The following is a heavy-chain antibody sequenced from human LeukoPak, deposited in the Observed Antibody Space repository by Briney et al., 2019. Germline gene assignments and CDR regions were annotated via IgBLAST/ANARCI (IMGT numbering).Heavy chain of an antibody. D-gene: IGHD3-22*01. CDR3: ARDPTYYYDSSGYRYGFDP. CDR1: GGTFSSYA. V-gene: IGHV1-69*05. Sequence: SVKVSCKASGGTFSSYAISWVRQAPGQGLEWMGGIIPIFGTANYAQKFQGRVTMTTDESTSTAYMELSSLRSEDTAVYYCARDPTYYYDSSGYRYGFDPWGQGTVLSVSS. CDR2: IIPIFGTA. J-gene: IGHJ5*02.